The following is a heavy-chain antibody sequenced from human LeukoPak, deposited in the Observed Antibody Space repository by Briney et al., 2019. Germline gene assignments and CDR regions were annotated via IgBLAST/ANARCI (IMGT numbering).Heavy chain of an antibody. Sequence: GSLRLSCAASGFTFSRYWMSWVRESRGKGGEGVANIKPHRSEKYYVDSVKGPFTISRDNAKNSLYLQMNSLTAEDTAVYSCARIPPLSSSSYYFYSSGQGTLVTVSS. CDR3: ARIPPLSSSSYYFYS. J-gene: IGHJ4*02. CDR1: GFTFSRYW. V-gene: IGHV3-7*01. CDR2: IKPHRSEK. D-gene: IGHD6-13*01.